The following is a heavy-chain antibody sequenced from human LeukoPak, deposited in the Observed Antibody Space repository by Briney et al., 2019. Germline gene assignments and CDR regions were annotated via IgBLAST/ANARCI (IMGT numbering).Heavy chain of an antibody. CDR2: ISYDGSNK. J-gene: IGHJ4*02. V-gene: IGHV3-30*18. D-gene: IGHD2-21*02. CDR1: GFTFSSYG. Sequence: GGSLRLSCAASGFTFSSYGMHWVRQAPGKGLEWVAVISYDGSNKYYADSVKGRFTISRDNSKNTLYLQMNSLRAEDTAVYYCAKDTAVVTATPPPGSDYWGQGTLVTVSS. CDR3: AKDTAVVTATPPPGSDY.